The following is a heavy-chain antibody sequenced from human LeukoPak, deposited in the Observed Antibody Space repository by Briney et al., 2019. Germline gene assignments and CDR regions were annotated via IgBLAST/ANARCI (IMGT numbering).Heavy chain of an antibody. V-gene: IGHV3-30*02. CDR1: GFTFTSYG. J-gene: IGHJ3*02. D-gene: IGHD2-2*01. Sequence: PRGSLRLSCAASGFTFTSYGMHWVRHAPGEGLGWVAFILYDGSNKYYADSVKGRFTISRDNSKNTLYLQMNSLRAEDTAVYYCAKASARYFSSTSCHRLDAFDIWGQGTMVTVSS. CDR2: ILYDGSNK. CDR3: AKASARYFSSTSCHRLDAFDI.